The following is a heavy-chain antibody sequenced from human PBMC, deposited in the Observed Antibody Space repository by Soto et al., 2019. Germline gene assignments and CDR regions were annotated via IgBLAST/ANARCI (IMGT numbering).Heavy chain of an antibody. J-gene: IGHJ4*02. Sequence: SETLSLTCTVSGGSISSYYWSWIRQPPGKGLEWIAYIHYSGSTNYNPSLKSRVTISIDTSKNQFSLKVTSVTAADTAVYYCARRFIEVGVYYFDYWGQGALVTVSS. V-gene: IGHV4-59*08. CDR3: ARRFIEVGVYYFDY. CDR2: IHYSGST. CDR1: GGSISSYY. D-gene: IGHD2-15*01.